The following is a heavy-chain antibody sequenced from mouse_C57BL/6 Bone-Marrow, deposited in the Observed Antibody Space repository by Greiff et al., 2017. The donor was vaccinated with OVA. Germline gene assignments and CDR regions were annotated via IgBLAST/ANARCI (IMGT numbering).Heavy chain of an antibody. Sequence: EVQLQQSGAELVRPGASVKLSCTASGFNIKDDYMHWVKQRPEQGLEWIGWIDPENGDTEYASKFQGKATITADTSSNTAYLQLSRLTSEDTAVYYCTTSGYYGSSYWYFDVWGTGTTVTVSS. D-gene: IGHD1-1*01. J-gene: IGHJ1*03. CDR2: IDPENGDT. CDR3: TTSGYYGSSYWYFDV. CDR1: GFNIKDDY. V-gene: IGHV14-4*01.